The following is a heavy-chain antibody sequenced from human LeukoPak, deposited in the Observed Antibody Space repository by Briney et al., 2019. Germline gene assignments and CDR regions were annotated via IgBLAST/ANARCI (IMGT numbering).Heavy chain of an antibody. Sequence: SETLSLTCTVSGGSISTYYWSWIRQPAGKGLEWIGRIYTSGSTNYNPSLKSRVTMSVDTSKSQFSLKLSSVTAADTAVYYCARTPYCTTGICYQRNYFDYWGQGNLVTVSS. CDR2: IYTSGST. D-gene: IGHD2-8*01. J-gene: IGHJ4*02. CDR3: ARTPYCTTGICYQRNYFDY. V-gene: IGHV4-4*07. CDR1: GGSISTYY.